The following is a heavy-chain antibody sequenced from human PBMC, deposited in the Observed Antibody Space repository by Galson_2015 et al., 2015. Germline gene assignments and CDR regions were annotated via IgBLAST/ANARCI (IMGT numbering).Heavy chain of an antibody. CDR3: ARLPSTASEDY. V-gene: IGHV4-61*02. CDR1: GGSISSGSYY. CDR2: IYTSGST. J-gene: IGHJ4*02. D-gene: IGHD4-17*01. Sequence: TLSLTCTVSGGSISSGSYYWSWIRQPAGKGQEWIGRIYTSGSTNYNPSLKSRVTISVDTSKNQFSLKLSSVTAADTAVYYCARLPSTASEDYWGQGTLVTVSS.